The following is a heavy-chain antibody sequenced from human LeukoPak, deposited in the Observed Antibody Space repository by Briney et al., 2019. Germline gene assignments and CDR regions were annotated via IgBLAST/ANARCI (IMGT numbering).Heavy chain of an antibody. V-gene: IGHV4-59*01. D-gene: IGHD3-10*01. CDR1: GGSISSYY. Sequence: PSETLSLTYTVSGGSISSYYWSWIRQPPGKGLEWIGYIYYSGSANYNPSLKSRVTISVDTSKNQFSLKLTSVTAADTAVYYCARGDSGSPKYEWFDPWGQGTLVTVSS. CDR3: ARGDSGSPKYEWFDP. J-gene: IGHJ5*02. CDR2: IYYSGSA.